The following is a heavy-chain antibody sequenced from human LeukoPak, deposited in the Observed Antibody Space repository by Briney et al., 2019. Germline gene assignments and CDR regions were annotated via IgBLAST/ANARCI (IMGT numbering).Heavy chain of an antibody. D-gene: IGHD3-16*01. Sequence: GASVKVSCKASGYTFTSYGISWVRQPPGQGLAWMGWISAYNGNTNYAQKPQGRVTMTPDTSTSTAYMELRSLRSDDPAVYYCASSVFGGPVPWFDPWGQGTLVTVSS. CDR3: ASSVFGGPVPWFDP. J-gene: IGHJ5*02. CDR1: GYTFTSYG. V-gene: IGHV1-18*01. CDR2: ISAYNGNT.